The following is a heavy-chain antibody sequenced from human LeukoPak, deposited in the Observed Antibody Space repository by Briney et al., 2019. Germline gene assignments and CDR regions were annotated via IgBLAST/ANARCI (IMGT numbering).Heavy chain of an antibody. J-gene: IGHJ4*02. CDR1: GFTFSDYG. D-gene: IGHD2-15*01. V-gene: IGHV3-33*01. CDR3: ARDRATRYFDY. Sequence: PAESLRLSCAASGFTFSDYGMHWVRQAPGKGMEWVALIYYDGSNKYYADSVKGRFTISRDNSRNTLYLQMSSLRAEDTAVYYGARDRATRYFDYWGQGSLVTVSS. CDR2: IYYDGSNK.